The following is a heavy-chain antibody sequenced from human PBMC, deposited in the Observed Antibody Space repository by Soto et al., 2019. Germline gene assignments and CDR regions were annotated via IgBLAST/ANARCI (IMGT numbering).Heavy chain of an antibody. CDR2: IYYSGST. CDR3: ARHGFGELSGGEWFDP. J-gene: IGHJ5*02. CDR1: GGSISSSSYY. Sequence: ASETLSLTCTVSGGSISSSSYYWGWIRQPPGKGLEWIGSIYYSGSTYYNPSLKSRVTISVDTSKNQFSLKLSSVTAADTAVYYCARHGFGELSGGEWFDPWGQGTLVTVSS. D-gene: IGHD3-10*01. V-gene: IGHV4-39*01.